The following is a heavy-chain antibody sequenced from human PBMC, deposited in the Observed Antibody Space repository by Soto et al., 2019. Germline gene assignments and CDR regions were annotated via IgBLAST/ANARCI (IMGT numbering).Heavy chain of an antibody. Sequence: EVQLLESGGGLVQPGGSLRLSCAASGFTFSSYAMSWVRQAPGKGLEWVSAISGSGGSTYYADSVKGRFTISRDNSKNKLDLKMNSLRAVDTAVYYCAKSGYFDLAPLYFDYWGQGTLVTVSS. CDR2: ISGSGGST. CDR1: GFTFSSYA. D-gene: IGHD3-9*01. V-gene: IGHV3-23*01. CDR3: AKSGYFDLAPLYFDY. J-gene: IGHJ4*02.